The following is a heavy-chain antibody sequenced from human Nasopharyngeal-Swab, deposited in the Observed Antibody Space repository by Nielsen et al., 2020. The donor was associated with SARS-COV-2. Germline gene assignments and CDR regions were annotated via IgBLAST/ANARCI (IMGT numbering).Heavy chain of an antibody. Sequence: KVPCKVSGYTILNYWIGWVRQMPGKGPEWFGFIYPGDSDTRFSTSFEGQVTMSVDRSISTAYLQWSSLKDSDSAMYYCARVGWTGNYRGQLDSWGQGTLVTVSS. CDR1: GYTILNYW. D-gene: IGHD3/OR15-3a*01. CDR3: ARVGWTGNYRGQLDS. J-gene: IGHJ4*02. V-gene: IGHV5-51*01. CDR2: IYPGDSDT.